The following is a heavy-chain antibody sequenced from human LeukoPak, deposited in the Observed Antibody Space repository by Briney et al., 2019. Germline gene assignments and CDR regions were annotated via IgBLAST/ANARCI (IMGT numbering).Heavy chain of an antibody. CDR3: ARDPHLFYYDSSGSPDY. D-gene: IGHD3-22*01. J-gene: IGHJ4*02. CDR2: ISAYNGNT. V-gene: IGHV1-18*01. CDR1: GYTFISYG. Sequence: ASVKVSCQASGYTFISYGFTWVRRAPGQGLEWMGWISAYNGNTKYAQKFQGRVTMTKDTSTSTAYMDLRGLRFDDTAVYYCARDPHLFYYDSSGSPDYWGQGTLVTVSS.